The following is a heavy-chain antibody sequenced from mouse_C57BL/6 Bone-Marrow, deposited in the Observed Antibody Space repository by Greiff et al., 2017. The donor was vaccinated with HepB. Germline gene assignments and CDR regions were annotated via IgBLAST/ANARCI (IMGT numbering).Heavy chain of an antibody. CDR3: AKRGGDYYGSRGYAMDY. D-gene: IGHD1-1*01. Sequence: QVQLKESGPGLVQPSQSLSITCTVSGFSLTSYGAHWVRQPPGKGLEWLGVIWSGGSTDYNAAFISRLSISKDNSKSQVFFKMNSLQADDTAIYYCAKRGGDYYGSRGYAMDYWGQGTSVTVSS. J-gene: IGHJ4*01. CDR1: GFSLTSYG. CDR2: IWSGGST. V-gene: IGHV2-4*01.